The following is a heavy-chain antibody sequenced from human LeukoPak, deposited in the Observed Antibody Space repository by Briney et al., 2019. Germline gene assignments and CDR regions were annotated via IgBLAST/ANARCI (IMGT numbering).Heavy chain of an antibody. V-gene: IGHV3-9*03. J-gene: IGHJ6*03. CDR2: ISWNSYDI. D-gene: IGHD1-26*01. CDR3: AKGVGTSYHYHMDV. CDR1: GFTFDKYA. Sequence: GRSLRLSCAASGFTFDKYAMHWVRQPPGKGLEWVSGISWNSYDIGYADSVKGRFTISRDNAKNSLYLQMNSLRAEDMALYYCAKGVGTSYHYHMDVWGKGTTVIVSS.